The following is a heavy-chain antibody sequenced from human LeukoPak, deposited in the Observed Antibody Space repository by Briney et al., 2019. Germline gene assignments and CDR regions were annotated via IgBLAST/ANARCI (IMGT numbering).Heavy chain of an antibody. CDR1: GFAFSSHW. Sequence: GGSLRLSCAASGFAFSSHWMNWVRQAPGKGLEWVANVNREGSDKNYVDSVKGRFTISRDNAKNSLYLQVNSLRVEDTAVYYCARDGVPGGRDVWGQGTTVTVS. J-gene: IGHJ6*02. CDR3: ARDGVPGGRDV. CDR2: VNREGSDK. V-gene: IGHV3-7*01. D-gene: IGHD3-16*01.